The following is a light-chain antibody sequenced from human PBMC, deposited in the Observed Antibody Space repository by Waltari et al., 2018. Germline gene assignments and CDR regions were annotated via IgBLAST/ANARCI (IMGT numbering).Light chain of an antibody. CDR3: QQGNSFPWT. CDR1: PDINSC. Sequence: DIQMTQSPSSVSASVGDRVTIPCRASPDINSCVAWYQQRPGRAPQFLIYAASILQSGVSSRFSGSGSGTDFTLTISSLQPEDFATYYCQQGNSFPWTFGQGTKVEIK. V-gene: IGKV1-12*01. CDR2: AAS. J-gene: IGKJ1*01.